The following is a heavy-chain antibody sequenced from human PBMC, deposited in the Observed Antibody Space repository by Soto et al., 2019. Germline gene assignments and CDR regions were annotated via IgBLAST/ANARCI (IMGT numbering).Heavy chain of an antibody. V-gene: IGHV5-51*01. Sequence: GESLKISCKGSGFSFTTYWIAWVRQMPGKGLEWMGIIYPGDSKTTYSPSFQGQVTISADKSISTAYLQWSSLKASDTAMYYCARLSSWYGILYYYGMDVWGQGTTVTVSS. D-gene: IGHD6-13*01. CDR3: ARLSSWYGILYYYGMDV. J-gene: IGHJ6*02. CDR1: GFSFTTYW. CDR2: IYPGDSKT.